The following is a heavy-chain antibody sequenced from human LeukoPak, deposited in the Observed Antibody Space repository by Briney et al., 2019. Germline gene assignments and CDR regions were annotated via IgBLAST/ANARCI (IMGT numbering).Heavy chain of an antibody. V-gene: IGHV4-59*01. CDR1: GGSFSGYY. CDR2: AYHTGST. Sequence: SETLSLTCAVYGGSFSGYYWSWIRQPPGKGLEWIGYAYHTGSTDYNPSLKNRVIISVDTSRNQFSLRLSSVTAVDPAVYYCARDRDFRGLCPYYYYYMYVWVKGTTVTVSS. CDR3: ARDRDFRGLCPYYYYYMYV. J-gene: IGHJ6*03. D-gene: IGHD3-9*01.